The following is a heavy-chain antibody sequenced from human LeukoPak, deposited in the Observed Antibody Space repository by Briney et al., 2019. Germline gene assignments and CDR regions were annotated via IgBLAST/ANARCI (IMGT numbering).Heavy chain of an antibody. CDR1: GFTFSSCA. CDR3: ARDPGYSSSSLYYYGMDV. CDR2: ISYDGSNK. J-gene: IGHJ6*02. V-gene: IGHV3-30-3*01. Sequence: PGRSLRLSCAASGFTFSSCAMHWVRQAPGKGLEWVAVISYDGSNKYYADSVKGRFTISRDNSKNTLYLQMNSLRAEDTAVYYCARDPGYSSSSLYYYGMDVWGQGTTVTVSS. D-gene: IGHD6-13*01.